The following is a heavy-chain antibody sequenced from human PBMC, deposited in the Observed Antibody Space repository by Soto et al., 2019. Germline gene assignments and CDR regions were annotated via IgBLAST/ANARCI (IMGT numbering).Heavy chain of an antibody. CDR3: ARDLTGGPTYYDFWSGYSPVDY. D-gene: IGHD3-3*01. V-gene: IGHV1-46*03. CDR1: GYNFTSYY. CDR2: IDPSGGST. Sequence: QVQLVQSGAEVKKPGASVKVSCKASGYNFTSYYMHWVRQAPGQGLECMGIIDPSGGSTSYAQKFQGSVSMTRDTVTSTVHMDLNSLRSEDTAVYYCARDLTGGPTYYDFWSGYSPVDYWGLGTLVTVSS. J-gene: IGHJ4*02.